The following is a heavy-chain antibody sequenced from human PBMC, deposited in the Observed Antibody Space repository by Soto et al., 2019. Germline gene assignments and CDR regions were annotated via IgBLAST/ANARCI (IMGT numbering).Heavy chain of an antibody. CDR1: GFTFSSYA. D-gene: IGHD4-17*01. CDR2: ISANGGST. Sequence: EVQLLESGGGLVQPGGSLRLSCAASGFTFSSYAMSWVRQAPGKGLEWVSAISANGGSTYYADSVKGRFTISRDNSRNTVYLQMSSLRAEDTALYYCAKDRGTDYGDQFDSWGQGTLVTVSS. V-gene: IGHV3-23*01. J-gene: IGHJ4*02. CDR3: AKDRGTDYGDQFDS.